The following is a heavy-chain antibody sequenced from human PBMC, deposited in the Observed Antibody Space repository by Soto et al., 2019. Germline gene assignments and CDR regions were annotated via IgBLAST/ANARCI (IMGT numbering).Heavy chain of an antibody. CDR1: GFTLSSSG. CDR2: MSYDGTNT. Sequence: QVRLVESGGGVVQPGRSRKLSCAASGFTLSSSGMHWVRQAPGKGLEWVAVMSYDGTNTDYADSVKGRFTVSRDNSKNTLFLEMNSLRIEDTAVYFCEKVGSGWFGGWFKDWGQGTLVTVSS. D-gene: IGHD6-19*01. J-gene: IGHJ4*02. V-gene: IGHV3-30*18. CDR3: EKVGSGWFGGWFKD.